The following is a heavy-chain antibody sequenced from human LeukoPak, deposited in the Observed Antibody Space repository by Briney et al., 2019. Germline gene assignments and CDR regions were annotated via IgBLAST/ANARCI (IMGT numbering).Heavy chain of an antibody. J-gene: IGHJ3*02. CDR3: ARAVFNIVVVPAAIHAFDI. Sequence: SETLSLTCTVSGGSISSYYWSWIRQPPGKGLEWIGYIYYSGSTYYNPSLKSRVTISVDTSKNQFSLKLSSVTAADTAVYYCARAVFNIVVVPAAIHAFDIWGQGTMVTVSS. CDR2: IYYSGST. V-gene: IGHV4-59*08. D-gene: IGHD2-2*02. CDR1: GGSISSYY.